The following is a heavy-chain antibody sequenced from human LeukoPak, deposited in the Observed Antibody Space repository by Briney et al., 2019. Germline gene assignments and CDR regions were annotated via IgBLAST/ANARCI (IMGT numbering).Heavy chain of an antibody. J-gene: IGHJ4*02. CDR3: VRPPVETGDYYGY. Sequence: GGSLRLSCAVSGFTFSDYGMHWVRQAPGKGLEWVTKILYDGSARYYAASVQGRFTISRDNSRNTLYLEMSSLRPEDTAVYYCVRPPVETGDYYGYWGQGTQVIVSS. CDR1: GFTFSDYG. CDR2: ILYDGSAR. V-gene: IGHV3-30*03. D-gene: IGHD2-8*02.